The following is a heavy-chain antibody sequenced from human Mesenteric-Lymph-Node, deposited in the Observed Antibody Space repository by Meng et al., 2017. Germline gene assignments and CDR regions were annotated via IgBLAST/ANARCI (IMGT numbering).Heavy chain of an antibody. Sequence: GESLKISCAASGLTFSSYWMSWVRQAPGKGLEWVANIKQDGSEKYYVDSVKGRFTISRDNAKNSLYLQMNSLRAEDTAVYYCARGLRGVTMIVVVINWGQGTLVTVSS. D-gene: IGHD3-22*01. CDR1: GLTFSSYW. J-gene: IGHJ4*02. V-gene: IGHV3-7*01. CDR2: IKQDGSEK. CDR3: ARGLRGVTMIVVVIN.